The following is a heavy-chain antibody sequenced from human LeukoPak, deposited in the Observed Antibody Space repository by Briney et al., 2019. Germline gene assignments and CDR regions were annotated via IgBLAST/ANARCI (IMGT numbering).Heavy chain of an antibody. V-gene: IGHV1-69*06. J-gene: IGHJ4*02. D-gene: IGHD3-10*01. CDR1: GGTFSNYV. Sequence: GASVKVSCKASGGTFSNYVISWVRQAPGQGLEWMGGIVPLFGTAHYEQAFQVRVTITADNSTSTAYIDLSSLRSEDTAMYYCARSDYYFESGSLQAPFDDWGQGTLVTVSS. CDR3: ARSDYYFESGSLQAPFDD. CDR2: IVPLFGTA.